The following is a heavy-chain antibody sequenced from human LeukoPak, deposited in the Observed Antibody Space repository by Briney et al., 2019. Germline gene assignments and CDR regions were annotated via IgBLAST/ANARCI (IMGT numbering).Heavy chain of an antibody. CDR3: ARVLMSATMVRGVDYYYYYMDV. J-gene: IGHJ6*03. V-gene: IGHV4-4*07. Sequence: SETLSLTCTVSGGSISSFFWSWIRQPAGKGLEWIGRIYSSGSTNYNPSLKSRVTMSVDTSKNQFSLKLSPVTAADTAVYYCARVLMSATMVRGVDYYYYYMDVWGKGTTVTVSS. CDR2: IYSSGST. CDR1: GGSISSFF. D-gene: IGHD3-10*01.